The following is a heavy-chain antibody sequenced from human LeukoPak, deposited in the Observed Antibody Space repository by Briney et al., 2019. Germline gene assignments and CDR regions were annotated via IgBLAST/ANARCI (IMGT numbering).Heavy chain of an antibody. Sequence: GGSMRLSCAASGFIFSSYAMSWVRQVPGEGLEWVASIRSRGARTFYGDSVEGRLTISRDNPKNTLYLQMNRLRAKNTAVYYCAKGIGYCSSTSCYLWIQLQCLFDYWGQGTLVTVSS. V-gene: IGHV3-23*01. CDR2: IRSRGART. CDR1: GFIFSSYA. D-gene: IGHD2-2*01. J-gene: IGHJ4*02. CDR3: AKGIGYCSSTSCYLWIQLQCLFDY.